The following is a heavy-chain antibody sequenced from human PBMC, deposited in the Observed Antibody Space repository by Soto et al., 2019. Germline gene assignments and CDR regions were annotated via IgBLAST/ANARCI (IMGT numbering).Heavy chain of an antibody. CDR2: ISTGTGNT. V-gene: IGHV1-3*04. J-gene: IGHJ4*02. CDR3: ARTYDYTPDY. CDR1: GYTFTSYA. Sequence: QVQLVQSGAEVKKSGASVKVSCKASGYTFTSYAMHWVRQAPGQGLEWMGWISTGTGNTKYSQKFQGRVTITSDTSASTAYMELSSLRFEDTAVYYCARTYDYTPDYWGQGTLVTVSS. D-gene: IGHD4-4*01.